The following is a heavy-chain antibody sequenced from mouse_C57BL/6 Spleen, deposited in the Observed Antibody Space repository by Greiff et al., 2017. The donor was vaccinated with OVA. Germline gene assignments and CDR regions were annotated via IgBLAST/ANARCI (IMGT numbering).Heavy chain of an antibody. CDR1: GFTFSSYG. D-gene: IGHD1-1*01. CDR2: ISSGGSYN. J-gene: IGHJ1*03. CDR3: ARDGSSYGYFDV. V-gene: IGHV5-6*01. Sequence: EVNVVESGGDLVKPGGSLKLSCAASGFTFSSYGMSWVRQTPDKRLEWVATISSGGSYNYYPDSVKGRFTICRDNDNNTLYLQRSSRKYEDTAMYYCARDGSSYGYFDVWGTGTTVTVSS.